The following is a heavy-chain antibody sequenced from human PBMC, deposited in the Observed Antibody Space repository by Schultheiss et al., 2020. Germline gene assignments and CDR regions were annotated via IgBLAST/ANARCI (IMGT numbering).Heavy chain of an antibody. CDR1: NGSFSGYY. CDR2: INHSGNT. D-gene: IGHD6-13*01. CDR3: ARGKVYSSSWTYYYYYGMDV. V-gene: IGHV4-34*01. Sequence: SQTLSLTCAIYNGSFSGYYWTWIRQPPGKGLEWIGEINHSGNTKYNPSLKSRVTISVDTSKNQFSLKLSSVTAADTAVYYCARGKVYSSSWTYYYYYGMDVWGQGTTVTVSS. J-gene: IGHJ6*02.